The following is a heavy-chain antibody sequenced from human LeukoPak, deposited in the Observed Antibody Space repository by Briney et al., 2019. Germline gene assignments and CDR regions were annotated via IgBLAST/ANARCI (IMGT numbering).Heavy chain of an antibody. Sequence: SGGSLRLSCAASGFTVSSNYMSWVRQAPGKGLEWVSVIYSGGSTYYADSVKGRSTISRDNSKNTLYLQMNSLRAEDTAVYYCARYYYDSSGYEFDYWGQGTLVTVSS. V-gene: IGHV3-66*01. CDR3: ARYYYDSSGYEFDY. CDR1: GFTVSSNY. CDR2: IYSGGST. D-gene: IGHD3-22*01. J-gene: IGHJ4*02.